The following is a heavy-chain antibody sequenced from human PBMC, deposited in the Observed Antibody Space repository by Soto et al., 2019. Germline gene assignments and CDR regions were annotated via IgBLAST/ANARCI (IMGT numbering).Heavy chain of an antibody. CDR2: ISYDGSNK. J-gene: IGHJ4*02. D-gene: IGHD3-22*01. V-gene: IGHV3-30*18. CDR3: AKVTYDSSGYPHFDY. Sequence: PGGSLRLSCAASGFTFSSYGMHWVRQAPGKGLEWVAVISYDGSNKYYADSVKGRFTISRDNSKNTLYLQMNSLRAEDTAVYYFAKVTYDSSGYPHFDYWGQGTLVTVSS. CDR1: GFTFSSYG.